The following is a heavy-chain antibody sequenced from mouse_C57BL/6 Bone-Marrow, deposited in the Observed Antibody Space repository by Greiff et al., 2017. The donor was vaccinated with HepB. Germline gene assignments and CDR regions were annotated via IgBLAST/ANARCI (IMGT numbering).Heavy chain of an antibody. CDR2: IDPENGDT. CDR3: TTFHYGSSPWFAY. D-gene: IGHD1-1*01. J-gene: IGHJ3*01. Sequence: VQLQQSGAELVRPGASVKLSCTASGFNIKDDYMHWVKQRPEQGLEWIGWIDPENGDTEYASKFQGKATITADTSSNTAYLQLSSLTSEDTAVYYCTTFHYGSSPWFAYWGQGTLVTVSA. CDR1: GFNIKDDY. V-gene: IGHV14-4*01.